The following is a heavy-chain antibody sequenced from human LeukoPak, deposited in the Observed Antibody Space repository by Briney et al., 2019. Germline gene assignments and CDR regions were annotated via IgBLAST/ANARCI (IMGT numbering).Heavy chain of an antibody. V-gene: IGHV5-51*01. D-gene: IGHD3-22*01. CDR3: ARPHDSSGYYSFDVFDI. CDR2: IYPGDSVT. J-gene: IGHJ3*02. Sequence: PGESLKISCKGSGFNFTNYWIGWVRQMPGKGLECMGIIYPGDSVTRYSPSFQGQVTISADKSISTAYLQWSSLKASDTAMYYCARPHDSSGYYSFDVFDIWGQGTMVTVSS. CDR1: GFNFTNYW.